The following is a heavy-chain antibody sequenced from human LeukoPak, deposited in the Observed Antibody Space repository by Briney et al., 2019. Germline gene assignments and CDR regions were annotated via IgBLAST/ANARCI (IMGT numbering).Heavy chain of an antibody. D-gene: IGHD3-10*01. Sequence: MSSETLSLTCTVSGGSISSYYWSWIRQPPGKGLEWIGYIYYSGSTNYNPSLKSRVTISVDTSKNQFSLKLSSVTAADTAVYYCARGSYDSLDYWGQGTLVTVSS. CDR3: ARGSYDSLDY. J-gene: IGHJ4*02. CDR2: IYYSGST. V-gene: IGHV4-59*01. CDR1: GGSISSYY.